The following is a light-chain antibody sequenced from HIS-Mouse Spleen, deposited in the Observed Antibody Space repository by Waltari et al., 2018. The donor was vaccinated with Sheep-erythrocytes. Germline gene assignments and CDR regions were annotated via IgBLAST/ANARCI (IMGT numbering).Light chain of an antibody. J-gene: IGLJ2*01. CDR3: YSTDSSGNHRV. Sequence: SYELTQPPSVSVSPGQTARLTCSGDALPKKYAYWYQQKSGQAPVLVIYEDSKRPYGIPERVSGSSSGTMATLTISGAQVEDEAEYYCYSTDSSGNHRVFGGGTKLTVL. CDR2: EDS. CDR1: ALPKKY. V-gene: IGLV3-10*01.